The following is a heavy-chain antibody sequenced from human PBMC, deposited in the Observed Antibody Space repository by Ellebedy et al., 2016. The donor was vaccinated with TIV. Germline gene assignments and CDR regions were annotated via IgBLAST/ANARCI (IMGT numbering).Heavy chain of an antibody. CDR2: ISSSSSYI. CDR3: ARVLLWSGIDPYYFDY. CDR1: GFTFSSYS. D-gene: IGHD3-3*01. Sequence: GESLKISXAASGFTFSSYSMNWVRQAPGKGLEWVSSISSSSSYIYYADSVKGRFTISRDNAKNSLYLQMNSLRAEDTAVYYCARVLLWSGIDPYYFDYWGQGTLVTVSS. V-gene: IGHV3-21*01. J-gene: IGHJ4*02.